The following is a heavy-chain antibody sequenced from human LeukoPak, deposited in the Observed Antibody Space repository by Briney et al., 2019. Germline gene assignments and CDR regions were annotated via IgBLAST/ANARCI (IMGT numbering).Heavy chain of an antibody. J-gene: IGHJ3*02. D-gene: IGHD2-21*01. CDR1: GGTFSSYA. CDR2: ISAYNGNT. CDR3: AREIPGDRRDAFDI. V-gene: IGHV1-18*01. Sequence: ASVKVSCKASGGTFSSYAISWVRQAAGQGLEWMGWISAYNGNTNYAQKLQGRVTMTTDTSTSTAYMELRSLRSDDTAVYYCAREIPGDRRDAFDIWGQGTMVTVSS.